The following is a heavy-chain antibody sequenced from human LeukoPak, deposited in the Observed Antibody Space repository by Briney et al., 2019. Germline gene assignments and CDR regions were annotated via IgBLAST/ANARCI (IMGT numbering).Heavy chain of an antibody. J-gene: IGHJ4*02. CDR1: GGTFSSYA. D-gene: IGHD3-22*01. V-gene: IGHV1-69*13. Sequence: GASVKVSCKASGGTFSSYAISWVRQAPGQGLEWMGGIIPIFGTANYAQKFQGRVTITADESTSTAYMELSSLRSEDTAVYYCARVDDSSGYYQYYFDYWGQGTLVTVSS. CDR2: IIPIFGTA. CDR3: ARVDDSSGYYQYYFDY.